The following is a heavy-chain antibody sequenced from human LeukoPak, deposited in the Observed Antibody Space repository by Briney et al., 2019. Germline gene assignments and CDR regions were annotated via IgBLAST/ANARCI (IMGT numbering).Heavy chain of an antibody. J-gene: IGHJ4*02. D-gene: IGHD1-1*01. CDR1: GFTFSDYD. V-gene: IGHV3-13*01. CDR3: SRVAKERVGGVYYFDY. CDR2: IGTAGDK. Sequence: PGGSLRLSCAASGFTFSDYDMHWVRQATGKGLEWVSSIGTAGDKYYTGSGKGRFTISRENAKIYLYLQMDSLRAGDTAVYYFSRVAKERVGGVYYFDYWGQGTLVTVSS.